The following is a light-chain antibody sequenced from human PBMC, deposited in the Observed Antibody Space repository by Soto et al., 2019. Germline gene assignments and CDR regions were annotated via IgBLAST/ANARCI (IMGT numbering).Light chain of an antibody. Sequence: QSVLTQPASVSGSPGQSITISCSGTSSDDGSYDHVAWYQQFPGKTPKLMIYEVSNRPSGVSSRFSGSKSGNTASLTISGLQAEDEADYYCISYTGSSTSYVFGSGTKSPS. CDR1: SSDDGSYDH. CDR3: ISYTGSSTSYV. CDR2: EVS. V-gene: IGLV2-14*01. J-gene: IGLJ1*01.